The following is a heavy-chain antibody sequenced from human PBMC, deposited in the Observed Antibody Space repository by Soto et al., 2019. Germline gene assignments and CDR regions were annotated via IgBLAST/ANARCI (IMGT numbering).Heavy chain of an antibody. CDR2: IHYSGST. V-gene: IGHV4-59*08. J-gene: IGHJ4*02. D-gene: IGHD3-10*01. CDR1: GGSVSGYY. CDR3: ARHYNSGSYPLDC. Sequence: SEALSLTCTVSGGSVSGYYWGWIRQPPGRGLEYIGHIHYSGSTNYNPSLKSRVTMSVDASRNQFSLKLNSVTAADTAVYFCARHYNSGSYPLDCWGQGTLVTVSS.